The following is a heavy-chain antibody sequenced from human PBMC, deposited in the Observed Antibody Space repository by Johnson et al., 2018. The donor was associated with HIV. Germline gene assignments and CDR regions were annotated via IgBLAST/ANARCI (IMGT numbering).Heavy chain of an antibody. CDR2: ISYDGSNK. J-gene: IGHJ3*02. CDR3: ARDWRGDSSGYYYFFSFDI. CDR1: GFTFSSYG. D-gene: IGHD3-22*01. Sequence: QVQLVESGGGVVQPGRSLRLSCAVSGFTFSSYGMHWVRRAPGKGLEWVAVISYDGSNKYYADSVKGRFTLSRDNSKNTLYLQMNSLRAEDTAVYYCARDWRGDSSGYYYFFSFDIWGQGTMVTVSS. V-gene: IGHV3-30*03.